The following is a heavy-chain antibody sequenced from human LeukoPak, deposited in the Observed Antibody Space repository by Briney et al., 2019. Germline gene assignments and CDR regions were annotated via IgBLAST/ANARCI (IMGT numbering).Heavy chain of an antibody. CDR1: GGSISSGSYY. D-gene: IGHD3-22*01. J-gene: IGHJ4*02. Sequence: SETLSLTCTVSGGSISSGSYYWSWIRQPAGKGLEWIGRIYTSGSTKYNPSLKSRVTISVDTSKNQFSLKLTSVTAADTAVYYCGRHRYDRSGYYFDYWGQGTLVTVSS. CDR2: IYTSGST. V-gene: IGHV4-61*02. CDR3: GRHRYDRSGYYFDY.